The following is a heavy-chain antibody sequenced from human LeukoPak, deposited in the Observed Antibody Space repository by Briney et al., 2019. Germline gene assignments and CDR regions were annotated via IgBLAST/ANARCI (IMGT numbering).Heavy chain of an antibody. J-gene: IGHJ4*02. D-gene: IGHD2-2*01. CDR1: GFSFSITW. Sequence: GGSLRLSCAVSGFSFSITWMHWVRQVPGQGLVWVARITSDGTSISYAESVKGRFTISRDNAKDTLYLQMNSPRVDDAAVYYCARDWYHAIDQWGQGTLVTVSS. V-gene: IGHV3-74*03. CDR2: ITSDGTSI. CDR3: ARDWYHAIDQ.